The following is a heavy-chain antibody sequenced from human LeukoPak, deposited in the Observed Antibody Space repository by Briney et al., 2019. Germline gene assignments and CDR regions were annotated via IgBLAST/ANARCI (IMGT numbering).Heavy chain of an antibody. CDR1: GYTFTGYY. D-gene: IGHD3-10*01. CDR3: ARDALMVRGVIMPPGWFDP. V-gene: IGHV1-2*02. Sequence: ASVKLSCKASGYTFTGYYMHWVRQAPGQGLEWMGLINPNSGGTNYVQKFQGSVTMIRDTSISAAYMELSRLRSDDTAVYYCARDALMVRGVIMPPGWFDPWGQGTLVTVSS. CDR2: INPNSGGT. J-gene: IGHJ5*02.